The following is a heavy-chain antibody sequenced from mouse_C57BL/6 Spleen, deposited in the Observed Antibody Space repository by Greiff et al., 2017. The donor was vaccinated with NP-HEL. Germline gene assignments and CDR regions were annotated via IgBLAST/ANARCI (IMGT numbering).Heavy chain of an antibody. D-gene: IGHD2-5*01. CDR2: ISPGSGST. CDR3: AREVTFDY. Sequence: QVQLQQPGAELVKPGASVKMSCKASGYTFTSYWITWVKQRRGQGLEWIGDISPGSGSTNYNEKFKRKGTLTVRTSSRTTYIQLSSLTSEDSAVYYCAREVTFDYWGQGTTLTVSS. CDR1: GYTFTSYW. J-gene: IGHJ2*01. V-gene: IGHV1-55*01.